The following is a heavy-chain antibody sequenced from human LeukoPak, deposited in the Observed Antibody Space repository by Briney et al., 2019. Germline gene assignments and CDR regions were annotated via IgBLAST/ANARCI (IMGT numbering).Heavy chain of an antibody. V-gene: IGHV4-39*01. J-gene: IGHJ3*02. D-gene: IGHD2-21*02. CDR1: GGSISSSSYY. CDR2: IYYSGST. CDR3: ATFVVVTAILRLDAFDI. Sequence: PSETLSLTCTVSGGSISSSSYYWGWIRQPPGKGLEWIGSIYYSGSTYYNPSLKSRVTISVDTSKNQFSLKLSSVTAADTAVYYCATFVVVTAILRLDAFDIWGQGTMVTVSS.